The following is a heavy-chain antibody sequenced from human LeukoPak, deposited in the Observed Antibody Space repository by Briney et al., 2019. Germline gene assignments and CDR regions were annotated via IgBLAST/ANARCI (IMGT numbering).Heavy chain of an antibody. D-gene: IGHD2-15*01. CDR1: GGTFSSYA. CDR2: IIPILGIA. Sequence: GASVKVSCKASGGTFSSYAISWVRQAPGQGLEWMGRIIPILGIANYAQKFQGRVTITADKSTSTAYMELSSLRSEDTAVYYCARVVVAPTPLYYFDYWGQGTLVTVSS. V-gene: IGHV1-69*04. J-gene: IGHJ4*02. CDR3: ARVVVAPTPLYYFDY.